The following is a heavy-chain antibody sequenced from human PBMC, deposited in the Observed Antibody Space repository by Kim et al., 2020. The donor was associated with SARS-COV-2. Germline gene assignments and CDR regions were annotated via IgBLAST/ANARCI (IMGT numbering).Heavy chain of an antibody. D-gene: IGHD6-13*01. CDR3: AKKKGDRYSRSWENDAF. V-gene: IGHV3-23*03. J-gene: IGHJ3*01. CDR1: GFTFSSYA. CDR2: IYSGGSST. Sequence: GGSLRLSCAASGFTFSSYAMNWVRQAPGKGLEWVSVIYSGGSSTYYADSVKGRFTISRDNSKNKLYLQMNSLRAEDTAVYYCAKKKGDRYSRSWENDAF.